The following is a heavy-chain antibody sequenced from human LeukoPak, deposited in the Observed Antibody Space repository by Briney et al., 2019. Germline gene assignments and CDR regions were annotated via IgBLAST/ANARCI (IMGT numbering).Heavy chain of an antibody. V-gene: IGHV3-30*18. Sequence: AGGSLRLSCAASGFTFSSYGMHWVRQAPGKGLEWVAVISYDGSNKYYADSVKGRFTIPRDNSKNTLYLQMNSLRAEDTAVYYCAKELGVVVPAAAPQYYYYYYGMDVWGQGTTVTVSS. CDR3: AKELGVVVPAAAPQYYYYYYGMDV. CDR1: GFTFSSYG. J-gene: IGHJ6*02. CDR2: ISYDGSNK. D-gene: IGHD2-2*01.